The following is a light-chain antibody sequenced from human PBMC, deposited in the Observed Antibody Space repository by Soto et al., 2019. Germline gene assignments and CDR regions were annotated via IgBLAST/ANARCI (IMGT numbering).Light chain of an antibody. CDR2: AAS. V-gene: IGKV3D-20*02. Sequence: EIVLTQSPGTLSLSPGESATLSCRASQSVNSRFLAWYQHKPGQAPRLLIYAASTRATGIPDRFSGSASGTDFTLTISRLEPEDFAVYYCQQRSNWPPYTFGQGTKLEIK. CDR1: QSVNSRF. J-gene: IGKJ2*01. CDR3: QQRSNWPPYT.